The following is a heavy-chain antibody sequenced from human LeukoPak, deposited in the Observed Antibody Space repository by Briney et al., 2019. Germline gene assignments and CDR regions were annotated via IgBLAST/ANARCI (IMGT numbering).Heavy chain of an antibody. D-gene: IGHD3-3*01. CDR2: ISGSGST. V-gene: IGHV3-23*01. Sequence: PGGSLRLSCKASGFTFSNFAMNWVRQTPGKGLEWVSVISGSGSTYYADSVRGRFTVSRDNSKHTMSLQMNTLRAEDTAVYYCARGITAFGVPGATYYFDYWGQGTLVTVSS. J-gene: IGHJ4*02. CDR1: GFTFSNFA. CDR3: ARGITAFGVPGATYYFDY.